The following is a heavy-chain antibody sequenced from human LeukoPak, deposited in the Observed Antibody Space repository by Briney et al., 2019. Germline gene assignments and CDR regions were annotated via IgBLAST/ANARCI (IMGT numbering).Heavy chain of an antibody. V-gene: IGHV3-30*04. CDR2: ISYDGSNK. Sequence: PGRSLRLSCAASGFTFSSYAMHWVRQAPGKGLEWVAVISYDGSNKYYADSVKGRFTISRDNSKNTLYLQMNSLRAEDTAVYYCAKDRYSSGYFLDAFDIWGQGTMVTVSS. D-gene: IGHD3-22*01. CDR1: GFTFSSYA. J-gene: IGHJ3*02. CDR3: AKDRYSSGYFLDAFDI.